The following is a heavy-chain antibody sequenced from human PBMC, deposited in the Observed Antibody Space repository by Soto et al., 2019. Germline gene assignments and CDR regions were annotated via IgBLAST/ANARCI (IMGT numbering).Heavy chain of an antibody. J-gene: IGHJ6*02. V-gene: IGHV3-53*01. CDR3: ARAQGVLNYYYYGMDV. CDR1: GFTVSSNY. CDR2: IYSGGST. Sequence: GGSLRLSCAASGFTVSSNYMSWVRQAPGKGLEWVSVIYSGGSTYYADSVKGRFTISRDNSKNTLYLQMNSLRAEDTAVYYCARAQGVLNYYYYGMDVWGQGTTVTVSS.